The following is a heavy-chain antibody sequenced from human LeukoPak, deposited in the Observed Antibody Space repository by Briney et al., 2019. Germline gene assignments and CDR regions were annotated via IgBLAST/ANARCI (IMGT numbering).Heavy chain of an antibody. D-gene: IGHD1-14*01. Sequence: ASVKVSCKVSGYTLTELSMHWVRHAPGKGLEWMGGFDPEDGETIYAQKFQGRVTMTEDTSTDTAYMELSSLRSEDTAVYYCATSPLTAPEPRRHADNWFDPWGQGTLVTVSS. CDR2: FDPEDGET. CDR3: ATSPLTAPEPRRHADNWFDP. J-gene: IGHJ5*02. V-gene: IGHV1-24*01. CDR1: GYTLTELS.